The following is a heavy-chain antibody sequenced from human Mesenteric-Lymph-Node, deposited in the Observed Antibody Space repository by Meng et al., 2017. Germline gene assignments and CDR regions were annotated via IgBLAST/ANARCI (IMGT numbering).Heavy chain of an antibody. CDR3: ARGNSGTYSFCY. D-gene: IGHD1-26*01. V-gene: IGHV3-66*02. CDR2: IYTSGDT. CDR1: GSIVITNY. J-gene: IGHJ4*02. Sequence: GGSLRLSCAASGSIVITNYMSWVRQAPGKGLEWVSVIYTSGDTYYADSVKGRFTISRDNTKNTLYLQMNSLRPEDTAVYYCARGNSGTYSFCYWGQGSLVTVSS.